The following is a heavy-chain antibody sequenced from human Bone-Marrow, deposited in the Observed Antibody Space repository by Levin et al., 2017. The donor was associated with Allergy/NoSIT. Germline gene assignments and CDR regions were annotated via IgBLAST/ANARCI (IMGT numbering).Heavy chain of an antibody. CDR3: AKEGLVVAGYYLDS. CDR2: ISGSGTIT. V-gene: IGHV3-23*01. Sequence: ETLSLTCAASGFTFSSYAMSWVRQAPGKGLEWVSSISGSGTITHYAESVKGRFTISRDISNNMLHLQMISVRAEETAIYVWAKEGLVVAGYYLDSWGQGNLVTVSS. J-gene: IGHJ4*02. CDR1: GFTFSSYA. D-gene: IGHD6-19*01.